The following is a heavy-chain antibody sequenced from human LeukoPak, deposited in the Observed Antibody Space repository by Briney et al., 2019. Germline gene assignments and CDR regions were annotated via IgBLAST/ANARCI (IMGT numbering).Heavy chain of an antibody. CDR2: IYYSGTT. CDR1: GGSITSSGYD. Sequence: PSETLSLTCSISGGSITSSGYDWGWIRQPPGKGLEWIGIIYYSGTTSYSSSLKSRVTISTDTPKNQFSLKLTSVTAADTAVYYCVRESKVRGVLIRYFDSWGQGTLVTVSS. V-gene: IGHV4-39*07. J-gene: IGHJ4*02. D-gene: IGHD3-10*01. CDR3: VRESKVRGVLIRYFDS.